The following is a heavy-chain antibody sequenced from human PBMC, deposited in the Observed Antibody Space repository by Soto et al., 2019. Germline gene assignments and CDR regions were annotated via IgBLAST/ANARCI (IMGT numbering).Heavy chain of an antibody. D-gene: IGHD2-2*01. CDR2: IIPMLNVT. Sequence: QVHLEQSGAEVKKTGSSVKVSCKAAGGTFSTYTLIWVRQAPGQGLEWMGRIIPMLNVTNSAQKFQGRVTLTADKSTSTAFMELTSLTSYDTAVYYCSIGSWSAETFDVWGQGTMGTVSS. CDR3: SIGSWSAETFDV. J-gene: IGHJ3*01. V-gene: IGHV1-69*02. CDR1: GGTFSTYT.